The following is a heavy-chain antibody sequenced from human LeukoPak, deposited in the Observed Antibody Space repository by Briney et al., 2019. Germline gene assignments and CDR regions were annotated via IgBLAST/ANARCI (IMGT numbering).Heavy chain of an antibody. CDR1: GFTFSSYG. D-gene: IGHD2-8*02. J-gene: IGHJ4*02. CDR2: IFPSGGEI. Sequence: GGSLRLSCAASGFTFSSYGMSWVRQPPGKGLEWVSSIFPSGGEIHYADSVRGRFTISRDNSKSTLSLQMNSLRAEDTAIYYCATYRQVLLPFESWGQGTLVTVSS. CDR3: ATYRQVLLPFES. V-gene: IGHV3-23*01.